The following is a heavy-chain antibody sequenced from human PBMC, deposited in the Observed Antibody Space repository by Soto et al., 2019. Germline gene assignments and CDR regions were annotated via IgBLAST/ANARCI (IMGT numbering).Heavy chain of an antibody. D-gene: IGHD3-10*01. CDR2: IYYSGST. CDR3: AREVYGSGSYYFDY. V-gene: IGHV4-31*03. J-gene: IGHJ4*02. Sequence: PSETLSLTCTVSGGSISSGGYYWSWIRQHPGKGLEWIGYIYYSGSTYYNPSLKSRVTISVDTSKNQFSLKLSSVTAADTAVYSCAREVYGSGSYYFDYWGQGTLVTVSS. CDR1: GGSISSGGYY.